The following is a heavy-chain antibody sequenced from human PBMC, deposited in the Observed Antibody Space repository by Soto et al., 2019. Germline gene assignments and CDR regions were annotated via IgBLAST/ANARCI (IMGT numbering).Heavy chain of an antibody. CDR2: IYYSGST. CDR3: TRADRYESGGYNWPIVDFDI. J-gene: IGHJ3*02. Sequence: SETLSLTCTVSGGSVSSGSYYWSWIRQPPGKGLEWIGCIYYSGSTNYNPSLKSRVTISVDTSKNQFSLKLSSVTAADTAVYYRTRADRYESGGYNWPIVDFDILGQGTMVAVSS. D-gene: IGHD3-22*01. CDR1: GGSVSSGSYY. V-gene: IGHV4-61*01.